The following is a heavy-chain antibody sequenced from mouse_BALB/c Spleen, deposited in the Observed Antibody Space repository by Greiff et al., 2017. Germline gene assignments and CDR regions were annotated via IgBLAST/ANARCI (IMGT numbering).Heavy chain of an antibody. CDR1: GFTFSSYA. Sequence: EVKLMESGGGLVKPGGSLKLSCAASGFTFSSYAMSWVRQTPEKRLEWVASISSGGSTYYPDSVKGRFTISRDNARNILYLQMSSLRSEDTAMYYCARGRYYGSSSLYYAMTTGVKEPQSPSPQ. D-gene: IGHD1-1*01. CDR3: ARGRYYGSSSLYYAMTT. CDR2: ISSGGST. V-gene: IGHV5-6-5*01. J-gene: IGHJ4*01.